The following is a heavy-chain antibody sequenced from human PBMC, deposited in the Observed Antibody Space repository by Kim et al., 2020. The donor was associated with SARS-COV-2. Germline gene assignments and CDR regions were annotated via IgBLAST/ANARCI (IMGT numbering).Heavy chain of an antibody. CDR1: GFTFSSYW. CDR3: ARAVKRVPTYYDILTGYYYFDY. Sequence: GGSLRLSCAASGFTFSSYWMSWVRQAPGKGLEWVANIKQDGSEKYYVDSVKGRFTISRDNAKNSLYLQMNSLRAEDTAVYYCARAVKRVPTYYDILTGYYYFDYWGQGTLVTVSS. CDR2: IKQDGSEK. V-gene: IGHV3-7*01. D-gene: IGHD3-9*01. J-gene: IGHJ4*02.